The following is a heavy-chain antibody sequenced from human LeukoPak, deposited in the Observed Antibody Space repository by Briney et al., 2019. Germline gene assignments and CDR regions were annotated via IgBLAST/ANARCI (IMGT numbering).Heavy chain of an antibody. D-gene: IGHD1-26*01. J-gene: IGHJ4*02. CDR3: AKQESRGRELLSVFDY. V-gene: IGHV3-30*02. CDR1: GFTFSSYG. CDR2: IRYDGSNK. Sequence: GGSLRLSCAASGFTFSSYGMHWVRQAPGKGLEWVAFIRYDGSNKYYADSVKGRFTISRDNSKNTLYLQMNSLRAEDTAVYYCAKQESRGRELLSVFDYWGQGTLVTVSS.